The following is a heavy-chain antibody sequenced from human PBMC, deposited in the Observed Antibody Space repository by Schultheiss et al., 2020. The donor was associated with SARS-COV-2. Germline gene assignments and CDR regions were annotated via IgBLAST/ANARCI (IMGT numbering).Heavy chain of an antibody. CDR3: ARDENWNYRPYYYYGMDV. D-gene: IGHD1-7*01. V-gene: IGHV3-15*01. Sequence: GGSLRLSCAASGFTFSNAWMSWVRQAPGKGLEWVGRIKSKTDGGTTDYAAPVKGRFTISRDNAKNSLYLQMNSLRAEDTAVYYCARDENWNYRPYYYYGMDVWGQGTTVTVSS. J-gene: IGHJ6*02. CDR2: IKSKTDGGTT. CDR1: GFTFSNAW.